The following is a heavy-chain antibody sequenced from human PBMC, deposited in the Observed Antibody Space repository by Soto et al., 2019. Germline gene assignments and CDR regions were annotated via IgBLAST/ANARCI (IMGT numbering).Heavy chain of an antibody. Sequence: LSLTCTVSGGSISSYYWSWIRQPPGKGLEWIGYIYYSGSTNYNPSLKSRVTISVDTSKNQFSLKLSSVTAADTAVYYCARLSNYYYYGMDVWGQGTTVTVSS. J-gene: IGHJ6*02. D-gene: IGHD6-13*01. CDR3: ARLSNYYYYGMDV. V-gene: IGHV4-59*08. CDR1: GGSISSYY. CDR2: IYYSGST.